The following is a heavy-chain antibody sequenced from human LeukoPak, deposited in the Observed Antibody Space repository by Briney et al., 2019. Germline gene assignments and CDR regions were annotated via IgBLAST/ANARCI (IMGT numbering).Heavy chain of an antibody. CDR2: INHSGST. CDR1: GGSFSGYY. D-gene: IGHD4-11*01. J-gene: IGHJ6*02. Sequence: SETLSLTCAVYGGSFSGYYWSWIRQPPGKGLEWIGEINHSGSTNYNPSLKSRVTISVDTSKNQFSLKLSSVTAADTAVYYCARGRTTETTFYYYYHGMDVWGQGTTVTVSS. CDR3: ARGRTTETTFYYYYHGMDV. V-gene: IGHV4-34*01.